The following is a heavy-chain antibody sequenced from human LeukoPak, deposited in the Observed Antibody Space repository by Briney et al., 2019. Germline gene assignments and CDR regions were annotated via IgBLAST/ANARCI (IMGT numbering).Heavy chain of an antibody. J-gene: IGHJ2*01. CDR2: MNPNSGNT. D-gene: IGHD1-26*01. CDR1: GYTFTSYD. CDR3: ARGLEVGANLGYWYFDL. Sequence: ASVKVSCKASGYTFTSYDINWVRQATGQGLEWMGWMNPNSGNTGYAQKFQGRVTMTRNTSISTAYMELSSLRSEDTAVYYCARGLEVGANLGYWYFDLWGRGTLVTVSS. V-gene: IGHV1-8*01.